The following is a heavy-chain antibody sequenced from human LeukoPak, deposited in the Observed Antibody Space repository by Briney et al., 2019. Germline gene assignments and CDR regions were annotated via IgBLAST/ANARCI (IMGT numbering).Heavy chain of an antibody. J-gene: IGHJ4*02. CDR2: ISGSGGST. CDR3: AKVDSPHYYFDY. Sequence: PGGSLRLSCAASGFTFSSYSMGWVRQAPGKGLEWVSAISGSGGSTYYADSVKGRFTISRDNSKNTLYLQMNSLRAEDTAVYYCAKVDSPHYYFDYWGQGTLVTVSS. D-gene: IGHD3-22*01. CDR1: GFTFSSYS. V-gene: IGHV3-23*01.